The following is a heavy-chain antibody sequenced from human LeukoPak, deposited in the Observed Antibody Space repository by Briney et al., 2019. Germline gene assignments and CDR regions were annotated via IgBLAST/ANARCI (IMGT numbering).Heavy chain of an antibody. CDR3: ARIADQGYYYMDV. CDR2: ITSSSRYI. D-gene: IGHD2-21*01. J-gene: IGHJ6*03. Sequence: GGSLRLSCAASGFTFSSYSMNWVRQAPGKGLEWVSSITSSSRYIYYADSVKGRFTISRDNAKNSLYLQMNSLRAEDTAVYYCARIADQGYYYMDVWGKGTTVTISS. CDR1: GFTFSSYS. V-gene: IGHV3-21*04.